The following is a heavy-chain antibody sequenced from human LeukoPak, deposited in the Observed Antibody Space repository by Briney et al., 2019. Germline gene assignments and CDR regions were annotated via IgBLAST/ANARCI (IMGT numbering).Heavy chain of an antibody. CDR3: AKDDAWLQFGD. CDR1: GFTFSSYA. J-gene: IGHJ4*02. D-gene: IGHD5-24*01. Sequence: GRSLRLSCAASGFTFSSYAMHWVRQAPGKGLEWVAVISYDGSNKYYADSVKGRFTISRDNSKGTVYLQMNSLRPEDTAVYYCAKDDAWLQFGDWGRGTLVTVSS. V-gene: IGHV3-30*04. CDR2: ISYDGSNK.